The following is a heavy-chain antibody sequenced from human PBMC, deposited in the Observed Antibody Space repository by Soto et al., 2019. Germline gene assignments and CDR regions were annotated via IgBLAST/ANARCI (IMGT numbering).Heavy chain of an antibody. CDR3: ARVSRGSSGCCGYYYYGMDV. Sequence: PGGSLRLSCAASGFTFSSYSMNWVRQAPGKGLEWVSSISSSSSYIYYADSVKGRFTISRDNAKNSLYLQMNSLRAEDTAVYYCARVSRGSSGCCGYYYYGMDVWGQGTTVTVSS. CDR2: ISSSSSYI. CDR1: GFTFSSYS. J-gene: IGHJ6*02. D-gene: IGHD6-6*01. V-gene: IGHV3-21*01.